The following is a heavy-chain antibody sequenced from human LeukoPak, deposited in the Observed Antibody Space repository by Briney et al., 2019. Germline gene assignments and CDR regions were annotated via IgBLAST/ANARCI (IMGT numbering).Heavy chain of an antibody. Sequence: PGGSLRLYFAASGFTFSNYWMSWVRQAPGKGLEWVANMKQDGSEKYYVGSVKGRFTISRDNAKNSLYLQMNSLRAEDTAMYYCAREDDWNYEDYWGQGTLVTVSS. CDR1: GFTFSNYW. CDR3: AREDDWNYEDY. D-gene: IGHD1-7*01. CDR2: MKQDGSEK. J-gene: IGHJ4*02. V-gene: IGHV3-7*01.